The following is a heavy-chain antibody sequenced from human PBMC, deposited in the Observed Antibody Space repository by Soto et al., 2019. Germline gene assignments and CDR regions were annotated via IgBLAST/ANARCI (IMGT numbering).Heavy chain of an antibody. Sequence: SETLSLTCAVSSGSISSSNWWSWVRQPPGKGLEWIGEIYHSGSTNYNPSLKSRVTISVDKSKNQFSLKLSSVTAADTAVYYCASRHYIWGSYRYSLHYRGQGTLVTVSS. CDR2: IYHSGST. J-gene: IGHJ4*02. CDR1: SGSISSSNW. D-gene: IGHD3-16*02. V-gene: IGHV4-4*02. CDR3: ASRHYIWGSYRYSLHY.